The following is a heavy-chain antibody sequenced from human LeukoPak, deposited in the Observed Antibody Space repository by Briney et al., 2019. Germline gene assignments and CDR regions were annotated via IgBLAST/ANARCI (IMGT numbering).Heavy chain of an antibody. D-gene: IGHD3-10*01. Sequence: PSETLSLTCTVAGGSISSYYWSWIRQPPGKGLEWIGYIYYSGSTNYNPSLKSRVTISVNTSKNQFSLKLSSVTAADTAVYYCARATSYGSGLFDYWGQGTLVTVSS. CDR3: ARATSYGSGLFDY. CDR2: IYYSGST. CDR1: GGSISSYY. J-gene: IGHJ4*02. V-gene: IGHV4-59*01.